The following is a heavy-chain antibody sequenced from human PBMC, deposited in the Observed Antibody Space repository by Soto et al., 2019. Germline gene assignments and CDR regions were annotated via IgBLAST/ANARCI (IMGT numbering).Heavy chain of an antibody. CDR1: GFTFTSSA. J-gene: IGHJ4*02. CDR3: AAMFIRERSLDY. CDR2: TVVGSGNT. Sequence: SVKVSCKASGFTFTSSAVQWVRQARGQRLEWIGWTVVGSGNTNYAQKFQERVTITRDMSTSTAYMELSSLRSEDTAVYYCAAMFIRERSLDYWGQGTLVTVSS. D-gene: IGHD3-10*02. V-gene: IGHV1-58*01.